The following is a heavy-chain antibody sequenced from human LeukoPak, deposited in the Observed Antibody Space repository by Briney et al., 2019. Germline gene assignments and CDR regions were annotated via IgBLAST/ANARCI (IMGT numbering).Heavy chain of an antibody. CDR1: GGSITNTNY. CDR3: AREGGPYRPLDY. J-gene: IGHJ4*02. CDR2: VNLQGST. Sequence: PSGTLSLTCGVSGGSITNTNYWTWVRQPPGKGLEWIGEVNLQGSTNYNPSLMGRVAISVDTPENHISLQLTSVTAADTAVYYCAREGGPYRPLDYSGQGTLVIVSS. V-gene: IGHV4-4*02.